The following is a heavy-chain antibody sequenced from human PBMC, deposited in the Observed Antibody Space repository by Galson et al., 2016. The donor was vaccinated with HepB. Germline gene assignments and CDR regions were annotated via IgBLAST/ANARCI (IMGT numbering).Heavy chain of an antibody. V-gene: IGHV3-23*01. CDR2: IVDSGVTT. Sequence: SLRLSCAASGFSFSSYAMCWVRQAPGKGLEWVSAIVDSGVTTYYADSVRGRFTISRDNSKSTLYLQMNSLRAEDTAVYYCAKDTSWVLDFWGQGNLGTVSS. D-gene: IGHD3-16*01. CDR1: GFSFSSYA. J-gene: IGHJ4*02. CDR3: AKDTSWVLDF.